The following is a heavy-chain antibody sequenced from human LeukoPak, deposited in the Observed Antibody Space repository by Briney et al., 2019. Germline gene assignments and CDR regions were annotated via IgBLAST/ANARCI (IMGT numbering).Heavy chain of an antibody. V-gene: IGHV3-23*01. D-gene: IGHD7-27*01. CDR2: IGNNGGGI. Sequence: GGSLRLSCAASGFTFSTYTMYWVRHPPGKRLEWVSIIGNNGGGIHYADSVKGRFTISRDNFKNAHYLQMNSLRVEDTAVYYCAIDPNWGTHSWGQGVLVTVSS. J-gene: IGHJ4*02. CDR3: AIDPNWGTHS. CDR1: GFTFSTYT.